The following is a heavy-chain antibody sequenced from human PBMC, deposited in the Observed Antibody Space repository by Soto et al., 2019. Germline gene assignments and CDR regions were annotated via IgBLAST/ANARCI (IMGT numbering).Heavy chain of an antibody. V-gene: IGHV1-24*01. J-gene: IGHJ4*02. CDR1: GGTFSSYA. Sequence: ASVKVSCKSSGGTFSSYAISCVRQAPGQGLEWMGGFDPEDGETIYAQKFQGRVTMTEDTSTDTAYMELSSLRSEDTAVYYCATDLPPHGVGQNYFDYWGQGTLVTVSS. CDR3: ATDLPPHGVGQNYFDY. CDR2: FDPEDGET.